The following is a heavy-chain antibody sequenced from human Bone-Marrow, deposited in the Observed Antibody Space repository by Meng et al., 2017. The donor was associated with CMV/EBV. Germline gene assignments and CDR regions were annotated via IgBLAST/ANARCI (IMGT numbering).Heavy chain of an antibody. CDR1: GFTFSSYS. CDR3: ARDRIAAALGYYYYGMDV. V-gene: IGHV3-21*01. CDR2: ISSSSSYI. Sequence: GESLKISCAASGFTFSSYSMNWVRQAPGKGLEWVSSISSSSSYIYYADSVKGRFTISRDNAKNSLYLQMNSLRAEDTAVYYCARDRIAAALGYYYYGMDVWGQGTTVPVSS. J-gene: IGHJ6*02. D-gene: IGHD6-13*01.